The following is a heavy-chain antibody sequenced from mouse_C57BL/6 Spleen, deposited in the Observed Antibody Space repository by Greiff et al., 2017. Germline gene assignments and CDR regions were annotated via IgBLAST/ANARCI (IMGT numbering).Heavy chain of an antibody. CDR2: IYPGNSDT. D-gene: IGHD2-5*01. V-gene: IGHV1-5*01. CDR3: TRSGGAYYSKGYYLDY. J-gene: IGHJ2*01. Sequence: EVQLQQSGTVLARPGASVKMSCKTSGYTFTSYWMHWVKQRPGQGLEWIGAIYPGNSDTSYNQKFKGKAKLTAVTSASTAYMELSSLTNEDSAVYYGTRSGGAYYSKGYYLDYWGQGTTLTVSS. CDR1: GYTFTSYW.